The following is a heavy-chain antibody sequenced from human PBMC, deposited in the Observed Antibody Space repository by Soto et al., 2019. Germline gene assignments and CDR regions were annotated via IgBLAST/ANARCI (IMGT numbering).Heavy chain of an antibody. Sequence: ASVKVSCKSSCYTFTSCGISWVRQAPGQGLELMVGISAYNGNTNYSQKLQVRVTITTDTSTITSYMELRSLRAEDTAVYYCARPSRARGAFDIWGQGTMVTVSS. J-gene: IGHJ3*02. CDR1: CYTFTSCG. V-gene: IGHV1-18*04. D-gene: IGHD3-10*01. CDR2: ISAYNGNT. CDR3: ARPSRARGAFDI.